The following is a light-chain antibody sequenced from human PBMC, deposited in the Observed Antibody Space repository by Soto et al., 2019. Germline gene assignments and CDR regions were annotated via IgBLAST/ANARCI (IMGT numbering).Light chain of an antibody. J-gene: IGKJ4*01. CDR2: WAS. Sequence: DIVMTQSPDSLAVSLGERATINCRSSQSVLYSSNNKNYLAWYQQKPGQPPKLLIYWASTRESGVPDRFGGSGSGTEFTLTISSLQPEDVATYYCQKYNSAPLTFGGGTKVDIK. V-gene: IGKV4-1*01. CDR1: QSVLYSSNNKNY. CDR3: QKYNSAPLT.